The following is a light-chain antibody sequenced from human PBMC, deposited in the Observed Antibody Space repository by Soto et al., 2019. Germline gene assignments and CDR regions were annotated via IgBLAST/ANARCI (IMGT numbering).Light chain of an antibody. J-gene: IGLJ2*01. CDR1: SSDVGGYNY. CDR3: SSYAGTNTVV. Sequence: QSARTQPPSASGSPGQSVAISCTGTSSDVGGYNYVSWYQQHPGKAPKLIISEVSTRPSGVPDRFSGSKSGNTASLTVSGLQTEDEADYYCSSYAGTNTVVFGGGTKLTVL. V-gene: IGLV2-8*01. CDR2: EVS.